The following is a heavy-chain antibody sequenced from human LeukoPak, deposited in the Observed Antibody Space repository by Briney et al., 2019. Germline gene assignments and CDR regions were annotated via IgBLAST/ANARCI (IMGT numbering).Heavy chain of an antibody. CDR2: ISAYNDDT. CDR1: GYTFTSYG. D-gene: IGHD2-15*01. Sequence: GASVKVSCKASGYTFTSYGITWVRQAPGQGLEWMGWISAYNDDTNYAQKLLGRVTMTTDTSTSTAYMELRSLRSDDTAVYYCARDRGIVVVVADYWGQGTLVTVSS. J-gene: IGHJ4*02. V-gene: IGHV1-18*01. CDR3: ARDRGIVVVVADY.